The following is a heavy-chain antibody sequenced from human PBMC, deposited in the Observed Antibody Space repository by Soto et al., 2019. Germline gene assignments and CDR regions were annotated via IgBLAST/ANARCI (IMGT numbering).Heavy chain of an antibody. V-gene: IGHV4-34*01. CDR1: GGSFSGYY. CDR2: INHSGRT. CDR3: ARGPNSSDDY. J-gene: IGHJ4*02. Sequence: QVQLQQWGAGLLKPSETLSLTCAVYGGSFSGYYWSWIRQPPGKGLEWIGEINHSGRTNYNPSLKSRVAMSKDTPKIQFSLKLSSVTAADTAVYYCARGPNSSDDYWGQGALVTVSS. D-gene: IGHD6-6*01.